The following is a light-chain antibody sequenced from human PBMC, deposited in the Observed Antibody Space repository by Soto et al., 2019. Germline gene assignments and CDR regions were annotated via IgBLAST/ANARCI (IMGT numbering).Light chain of an antibody. CDR3: SSYTSSSTLV. J-gene: IGLJ2*01. CDR1: SSDVGGYNS. V-gene: IGLV2-14*01. CDR2: EVN. Sequence: QSALTQPASVSGSPGQSITISCTGTSSDVGGYNSVSWYQQHPGKAPKLMIYEVNNRPSGVSNRFSGSKSGNTASLTISGLQAEDEADYYCSSYTSSSTLVFGGGTKLTV.